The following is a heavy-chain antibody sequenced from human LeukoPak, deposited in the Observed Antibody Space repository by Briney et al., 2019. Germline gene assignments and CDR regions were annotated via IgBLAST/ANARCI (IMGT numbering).Heavy chain of an antibody. CDR3: AKDHESDGYPCLDH. V-gene: IGHV4-59*01. J-gene: IGHJ4*02. CDR2: IYYSGST. D-gene: IGHD3-22*01. Sequence: SETLSLTCTVSGGSISSYYWSWIRQPPGKGLEWIGYIYYSGSTNYNPSHKSRVTISVDTSKNQFSLKLSSVTAADTAVYYCAKDHESDGYPCLDHWGLGTLVTVSS. CDR1: GGSISSYY.